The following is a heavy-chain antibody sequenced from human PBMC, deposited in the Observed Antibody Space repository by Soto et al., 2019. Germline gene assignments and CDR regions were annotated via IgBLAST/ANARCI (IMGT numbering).Heavy chain of an antibody. CDR2: VTHSGTA. CDR1: GVSIYSGAFS. D-gene: IGHD6-19*01. J-gene: IGHJ4*02. Sequence: TLSLTCAVSGVSIYSGAFSLSWIRQPPGKGLEWIGYVTHSGTAYSIPSLNGRLTLSVDSSQTQFSLKLTSVTAADSAFYYCARIHWAQSSLDYWGRGILVTVSS. V-gene: IGHV4-30-2*01. CDR3: ARIHWAQSSLDY.